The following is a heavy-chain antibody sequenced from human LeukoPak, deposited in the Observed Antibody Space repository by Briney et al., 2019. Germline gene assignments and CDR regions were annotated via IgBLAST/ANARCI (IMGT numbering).Heavy chain of an antibody. CDR2: INPSEGNT. CDR1: GYTFTSFY. V-gene: IGHV1-46*01. D-gene: IGHD6-19*01. J-gene: IGHJ4*02. CDR3: ARLVISGWSRDY. Sequence: AASVKVSCKASGYTFTSFYMHWVRQAPGQGLEYMGIINPSEGNTTYAQRFQGRVSMTRDTSASTVFMELSSLRSDDTAVYYCARLVISGWSRDYWGQGTLVTVSS.